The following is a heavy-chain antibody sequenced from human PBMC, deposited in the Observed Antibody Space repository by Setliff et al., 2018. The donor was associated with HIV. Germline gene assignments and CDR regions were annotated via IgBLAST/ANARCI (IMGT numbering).Heavy chain of an antibody. CDR3: ATILVYGVYKWFNP. D-gene: IGHD3-3*01. V-gene: IGHV4-4*09. CDR2: IYHNGNT. Sequence: SETLSLTCTVSGGSITSHYWSWIRQPPGKGLEWIGTIYHNGNTNYNASLKSRVTISVDTSKNQFSLKLSSVTAADTAVYYCATILVYGVYKWFNPWGQGTLVTVSS. J-gene: IGHJ5*02. CDR1: GGSITSHY.